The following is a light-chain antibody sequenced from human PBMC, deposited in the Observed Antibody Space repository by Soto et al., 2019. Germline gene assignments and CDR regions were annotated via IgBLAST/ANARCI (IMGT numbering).Light chain of an antibody. CDR1: QSISSY. CDR2: AAS. Sequence: DIQMTQSQSSLSASVGDRVTITCRASQSISSYLNWYQQKKGKAPKLLIYAASSLQSGVPSRFSGSGYGTDFTLTISSMKNEDFETYYCQQSYSNTITFGQGTRLEIK. CDR3: QQSYSNTIT. J-gene: IGKJ5*01. V-gene: IGKV1-39*01.